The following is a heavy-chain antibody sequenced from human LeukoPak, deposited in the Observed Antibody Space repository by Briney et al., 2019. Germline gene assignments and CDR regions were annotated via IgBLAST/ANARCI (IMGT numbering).Heavy chain of an antibody. J-gene: IGHJ4*02. CDR3: ARGESPFHYDSSGYVY. D-gene: IGHD3-22*01. Sequence: ASVKVSCKASGYTFTSYDINWVRQATGQGLEWMEWMNPNSGNTGYAQKFQGRVTMTRNTSISTAYMELSSLRSEDTAVYYCARGESPFHYDSSGYVYWGQGTLVTVSS. V-gene: IGHV1-8*01. CDR2: MNPNSGNT. CDR1: GYTFTSYD.